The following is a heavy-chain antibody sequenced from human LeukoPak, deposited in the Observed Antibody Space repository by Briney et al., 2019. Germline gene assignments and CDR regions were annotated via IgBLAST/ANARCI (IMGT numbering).Heavy chain of an antibody. Sequence: GGSLRLSCAASGFTLSSYAMSWVRQAPGEGLEWVSAISGSGGSTYYADSVKGRFTISRDNSKNTLYLQMNSLRAEDTAVSYCAKEGYSYGYRELNWFDPRGQGTLVTVSS. D-gene: IGHD5-18*01. J-gene: IGHJ5*02. CDR1: GFTLSSYA. V-gene: IGHV3-23*01. CDR3: AKEGYSYGYRELNWFDP. CDR2: ISGSGGST.